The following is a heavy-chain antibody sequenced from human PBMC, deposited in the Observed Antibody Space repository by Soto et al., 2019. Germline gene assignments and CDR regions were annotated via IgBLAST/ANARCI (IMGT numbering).Heavy chain of an antibody. V-gene: IGHV3-48*02. J-gene: IGHJ3*02. Sequence: EVQLVESGGGLVQPGGSLRLSCAASGFTFSTYSMNWVRQAPGKGLEWVSYISSSSTTIYYADSVKGRFTISRDNAKNSLYRQMNSLRDEDTAVYYCARETYYYDSSGYDAFDIWGQGTMVTVSS. CDR2: ISSSSTTI. CDR3: ARETYYYDSSGYDAFDI. D-gene: IGHD3-22*01. CDR1: GFTFSTYS.